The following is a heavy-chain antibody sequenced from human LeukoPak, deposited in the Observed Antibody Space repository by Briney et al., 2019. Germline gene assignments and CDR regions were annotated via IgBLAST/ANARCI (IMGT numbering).Heavy chain of an antibody. CDR1: GGSISSGGYY. CDR2: IYYSGST. D-gene: IGHD6-13*01. Sequence: SETLSLTCTVSGGSISSGGYYWSWIRQHPGKGLEWSGYIYYSGSTYYNPSLESRVTISVDTSKNRFSLKLSSVTAADTAVYYCARDASTLAATGTYLFDYWGQGTLVTVSS. CDR3: ARDASTLAATGTYLFDY. J-gene: IGHJ4*02. V-gene: IGHV4-31*03.